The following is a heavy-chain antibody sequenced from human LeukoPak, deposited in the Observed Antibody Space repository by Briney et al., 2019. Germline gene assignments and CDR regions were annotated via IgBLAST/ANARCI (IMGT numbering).Heavy chain of an antibody. CDR2: IWYDGSNK. V-gene: IGHV3-33*01. J-gene: IGHJ4*02. CDR3: ARGGDIVGATREFDY. Sequence: PGGSLRLSCAASGFTFSSYGMHWVRQAPGKGLEWVAVIWYDGSNKYYADSVKGRFTISRDNSKNTLYLQMNSLRAEDTAVYYCARGGDIVGATREFDYWGQGTLVTVSS. CDR1: GFTFSSYG. D-gene: IGHD1-26*01.